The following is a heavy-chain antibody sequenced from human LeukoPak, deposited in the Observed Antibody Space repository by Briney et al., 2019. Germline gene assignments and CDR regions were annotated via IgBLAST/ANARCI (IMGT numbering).Heavy chain of an antibody. Sequence: SETLSLTCAVSGYSISSGYYWGWIRQPPGKGLEWIGRIYHSGSTYYNPSLKSRVTISVDTSKNQFSLKLSSVTAADTAVYYCARRSDVLLWFGELFSAFDIWGQGTMVTVSS. CDR2: IYHSGST. V-gene: IGHV4-38-2*01. CDR1: GYSISSGYY. D-gene: IGHD3-10*01. CDR3: ARRSDVLLWFGELFSAFDI. J-gene: IGHJ3*02.